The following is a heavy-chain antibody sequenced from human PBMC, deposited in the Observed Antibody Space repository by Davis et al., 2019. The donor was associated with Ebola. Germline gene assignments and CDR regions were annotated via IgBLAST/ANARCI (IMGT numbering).Heavy chain of an antibody. D-gene: IGHD4-17*01. J-gene: IGHJ4*02. Sequence: ASVKVSCKASGYTFTSYGISWVRQAPGQGLEWMGWISAYNGNTNYAQKLQGRVTMTTDTSTSTAYMELRSLRSDDTAVYYCARDRGGLTTVTTSVDYWGQGTLVTVSS. V-gene: IGHV1-18*04. CDR3: ARDRGGLTTVTTSVDY. CDR1: GYTFTSYG. CDR2: ISAYNGNT.